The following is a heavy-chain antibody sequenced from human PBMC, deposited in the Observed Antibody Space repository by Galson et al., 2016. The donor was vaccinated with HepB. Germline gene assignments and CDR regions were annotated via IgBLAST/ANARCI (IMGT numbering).Heavy chain of an antibody. Sequence: SLRLSCAASGFTFNNYNMNWVRQAPGKGLEWVAYITTTSRARFYADSVQGRCTISRDNAKNSLYLRMNSLRDEDTAVYYCARGNRPSSYFYYGMDVWGQGTTVTVSS. CDR2: ITTTSRAR. CDR3: ARGNRPSSYFYYGMDV. J-gene: IGHJ6*02. D-gene: IGHD1-14*01. CDR1: GFTFNNYN. V-gene: IGHV3-48*02.